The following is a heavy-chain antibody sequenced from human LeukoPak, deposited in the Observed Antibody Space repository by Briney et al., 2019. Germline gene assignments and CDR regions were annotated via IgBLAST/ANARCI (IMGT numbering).Heavy chain of an antibody. CDR1: GGTFSSYA. CDR2: IIPIFGTA. V-gene: IGHV1-69*05. J-gene: IGHJ4*02. Sequence: SVKVSCKASGGTFSSYAISWARQAPGQGLEWMGGIIPIFGTANYAQKFQGRVTMTRDTSISTAYMELSRLRSDDTAVYYCARDKSVAVNTFDYWGQGTLVTVSS. CDR3: ARDKSVAVNTFDY. D-gene: IGHD6-19*01.